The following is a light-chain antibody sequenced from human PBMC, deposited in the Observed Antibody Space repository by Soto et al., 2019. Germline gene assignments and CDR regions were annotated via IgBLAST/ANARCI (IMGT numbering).Light chain of an antibody. V-gene: IGKV3-20*01. Sequence: EIVLTQSPGTLSLSPGERATLSCRASQSVSSSYLAWYQQKPGQATRLLIYGASSRATGLPNRFSGSGSGPDFTLSISRPESDDSPVYYGQQYGRSPTTFGQGTQVDIK. CDR2: GAS. CDR1: QSVSSSY. J-gene: IGKJ1*01. CDR3: QQYGRSPTT.